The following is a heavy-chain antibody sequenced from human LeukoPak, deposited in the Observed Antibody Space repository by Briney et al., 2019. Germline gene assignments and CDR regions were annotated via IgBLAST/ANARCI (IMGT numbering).Heavy chain of an antibody. D-gene: IGHD1-1*01. CDR3: ARHYWNYYYYYMDV. CDR1: GGSISSSSFY. Sequence: SETLSLTCTVSGGSISSSSFYWGWIRQPPGKGLEWIGSIYYSGSTYYNPSLKSRVTISVDTSKNQFSLKLSSVTAADTAVYYCARHYWNYYYYYMDVWGKGTTVTVSS. CDR2: IYYSGST. V-gene: IGHV4-39*01. J-gene: IGHJ6*03.